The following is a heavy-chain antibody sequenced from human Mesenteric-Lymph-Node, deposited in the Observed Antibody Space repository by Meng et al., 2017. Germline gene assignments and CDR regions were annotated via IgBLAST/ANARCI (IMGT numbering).Heavy chain of an antibody. J-gene: IGHJ5*02. CDR2: IKQDGSEK. D-gene: IGHD3-10*01. V-gene: IGHV3-7*01. CDR1: GFTFSDYW. Sequence: GESLKISCAGSGFTFSDYWMSWVRQAPGKGLEWVANIKQDGSEKYYVDSVKGRFTISRDNAKNSLYLQMNSLRAEDTAVYYCARDGAVNWFDPWGQGTLVTVSS. CDR3: ARDGAVNWFDP.